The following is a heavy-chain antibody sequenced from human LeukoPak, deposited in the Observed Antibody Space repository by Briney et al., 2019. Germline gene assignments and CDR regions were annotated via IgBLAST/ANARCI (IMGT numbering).Heavy chain of an antibody. D-gene: IGHD2/OR15-2a*01. CDR2: FCASSGST. CDR1: GFTFSSYA. J-gene: IGHJ4*02. V-gene: IGHV3-23*01. Sequence: GGSLRLSCAGSGFTFSSYAMNWVRQAPGKGLEWISAFCASSGSTYYADSVKGRFTISRDNSKNTLYLEMNSLRFDDPAVYYCGKNPFMTAGHYSDNWGQGTLVTVSS. CDR3: GKNPFMTAGHYSDN.